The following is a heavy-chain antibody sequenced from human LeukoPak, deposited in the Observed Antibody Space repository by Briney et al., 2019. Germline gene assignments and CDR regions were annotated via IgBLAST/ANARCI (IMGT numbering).Heavy chain of an antibody. CDR1: GYSISSSNW. Sequence: ASDTLSLTCAVSGYSISSSNWWGWIRQPPGKGLEWIGYIYYSGSTNYNPSLKSRVTMSVDTSKNQFSLKLSSVTALDTAVYYCATSYSGSYDDYWGQGTLVTVSS. CDR2: IYYSGST. J-gene: IGHJ4*02. CDR3: ATSYSGSYDDY. D-gene: IGHD1-26*01. V-gene: IGHV4-28*06.